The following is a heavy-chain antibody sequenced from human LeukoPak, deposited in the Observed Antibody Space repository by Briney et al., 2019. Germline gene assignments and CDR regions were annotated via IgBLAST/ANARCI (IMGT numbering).Heavy chain of an antibody. D-gene: IGHD1-26*01. J-gene: IGHJ4*02. CDR2: INAGNGNT. V-gene: IGHV1-3*01. CDR1: GYTFTSYA. CDR3: ARAGVVGATLRPIDY. Sequence: ASVKVSCKASGYTFTSYAMHWVRQAPGQRLEWMGWINAGNGNTKYSQKFQGRVTITRDTSASTAYMELSSLRSEDTAVYYCARAGVVGATLRPIDYWGQGTLVTVSS.